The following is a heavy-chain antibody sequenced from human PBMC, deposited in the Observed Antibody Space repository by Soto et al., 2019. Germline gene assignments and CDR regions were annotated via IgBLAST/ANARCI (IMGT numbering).Heavy chain of an antibody. CDR3: XXXXXH. Sequence: QVQLQESGPGLVKPSQTLSLTCTVSGGSISSGGYYWSWIRQHPGKGLEWIGSIYYSGSTYYNPXXXXXXXXXXXXXXXXXXXXXXXXXXXXXXXXXXXXXXXHWGQGTLVTVSS. CDR1: GGSISSGGYY. CDR2: IYYSGST. J-gene: IGHJ4*02. V-gene: IGHV4-31*01.